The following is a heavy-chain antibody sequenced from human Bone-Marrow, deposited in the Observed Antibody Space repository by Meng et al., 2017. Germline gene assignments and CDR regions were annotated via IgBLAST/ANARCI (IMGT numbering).Heavy chain of an antibody. CDR3: ATRILSNYYGSGSYYSEY. J-gene: IGHJ4*02. CDR2: MNPNSGNT. V-gene: IGHV1-8*01. D-gene: IGHD3-10*01. CDR1: GYTFTSYD. Sequence: SVKVSCKASGYTFTSYDINWVRQATGQGLEWMGWMNPNSGNTGYAQKFQGRVTMTEDTSTDTAYMELSSLRSEDTAVYDCATRILSNYYGSGSYYSEYWGQGTLVTVSS.